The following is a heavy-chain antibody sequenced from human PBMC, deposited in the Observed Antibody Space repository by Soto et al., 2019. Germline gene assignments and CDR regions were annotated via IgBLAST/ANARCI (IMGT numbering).Heavy chain of an antibody. D-gene: IGHD2-15*01. J-gene: IGHJ6*03. CDR2: IRSKANSYAT. CDR1: GFTFSGSA. CDR3: TRLPRYCSGGSCYYYYYYMDV. Sequence: EVQLVESGGGLVQPGGSLKLSCAASGFTFSGSAMHWVRQASGKGLEWVGRIRSKANSYATAYAASVKGRFTISRDDSKNTAYLQMNSLKTEDTAVYYCTRLPRYCSGGSCYYYYYYMDVWGKGTTVTVSS. V-gene: IGHV3-73*01.